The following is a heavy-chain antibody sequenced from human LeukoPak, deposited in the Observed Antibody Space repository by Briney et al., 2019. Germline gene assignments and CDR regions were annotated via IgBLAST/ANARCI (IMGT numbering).Heavy chain of an antibody. CDR2: ISYDGSNK. CDR1: GFTFSSYA. J-gene: IGHJ4*02. CDR3: ARGVAAAGTADY. Sequence: GGSLRLSCAASGFTFSSYAMHWVRQAPGKGLEWVAVISYDGSNKYYADSVKGRFTISRDNSKNTLYLQMNSLRAEDTAVYYCARGVAAAGTADYWGQGTLVTVSS. D-gene: IGHD6-13*01. V-gene: IGHV3-30-3*01.